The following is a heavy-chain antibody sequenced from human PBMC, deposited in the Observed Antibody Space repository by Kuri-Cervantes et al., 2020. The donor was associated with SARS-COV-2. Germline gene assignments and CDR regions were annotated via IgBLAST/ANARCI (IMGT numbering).Heavy chain of an antibody. CDR1: GFTFSGHW. D-gene: IGHD2-2*01. CDR3: ARTPPIVVVPAAMGPSSSDYYYGMDV. J-gene: IGHJ6*02. CDR2: INPDGSYT. Sequence: GESLKISCAASGFTFSGHWIHWVRQAPGKGLVWVSRINPDGSYTNNADSVKGRFTLSRDNAKNMLFLQMNSLRAEDTAVYYCARTPPIVVVPAAMGPSSSDYYYGMDVWGQGTTVTVSS. V-gene: IGHV3-74*01.